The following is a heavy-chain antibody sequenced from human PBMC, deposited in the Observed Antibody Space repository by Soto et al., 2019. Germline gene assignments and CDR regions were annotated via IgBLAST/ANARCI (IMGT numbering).Heavy chain of an antibody. Sequence: QIQLVQSGAEVKKPGASVKVSCKASGYSFTSYGITWVRQAPGQGPEWLGWITAENGNTNYAQKFQGRGTMTTDTSTITAYMELRGLRSDDTAVYYCARVVLEWLPTSGFDYWGQGTLVTVSS. V-gene: IGHV1-18*04. D-gene: IGHD3-3*01. CDR1: GYSFTSYG. CDR2: ITAENGNT. CDR3: ARVVLEWLPTSGFDY. J-gene: IGHJ4*02.